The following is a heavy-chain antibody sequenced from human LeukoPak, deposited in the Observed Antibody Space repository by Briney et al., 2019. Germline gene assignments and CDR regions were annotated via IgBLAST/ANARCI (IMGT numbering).Heavy chain of an antibody. CDR3: ARWGYDILTGYYGTPGSDY. Sequence: ASVKVSCKASGYTFTSYDINWVRQATGQGLEWMGWMNPNSGNTGYAQKFQGRVTMTRNTSISTAYMELSSLRSEDTAVYYCARWGYDILTGYYGTPGSDYWGQGTLVTVSS. CDR1: GYTFTSYD. D-gene: IGHD3-9*01. J-gene: IGHJ4*02. CDR2: MNPNSGNT. V-gene: IGHV1-8*01.